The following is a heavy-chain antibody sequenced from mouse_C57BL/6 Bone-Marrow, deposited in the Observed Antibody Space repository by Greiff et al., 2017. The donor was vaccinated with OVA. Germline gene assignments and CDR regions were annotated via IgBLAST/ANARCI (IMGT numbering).Heavy chain of an antibody. V-gene: IGHV2-5*01. CDR1: GFSLTSYG. CDR2: IWRGGST. Sequence: VKLVESGPGLVQPSQSLSITCTVSGFSLTSYGVHWVRQSPGKGLEWLGVIWRGGSTDYNAAFMSRLSITKDNSKSQVFFKMNSLQADDTAIYYCATPLYDYDGFAYWGQGTLVTVSA. J-gene: IGHJ3*01. D-gene: IGHD2-4*01. CDR3: ATPLYDYDGFAY.